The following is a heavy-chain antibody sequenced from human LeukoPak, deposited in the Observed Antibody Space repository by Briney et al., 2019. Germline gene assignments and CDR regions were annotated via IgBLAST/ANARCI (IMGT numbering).Heavy chain of an antibody. D-gene: IGHD5-24*01. CDR1: GDSLRSHF. Sequence: MSSETLSLTCTVSGDSLRSHFCSWVRQSPGQGLEWIANMFFSGTTNSNPALKRRVTMSVDTSTSQFSLKLTSATAADTAVYYCALQYRGHDSMGFFDHWGRGMLVTVSP. CDR2: MFFSGTT. V-gene: IGHV4-59*11. J-gene: IGHJ4*01. CDR3: ALQYRGHDSMGFFDH.